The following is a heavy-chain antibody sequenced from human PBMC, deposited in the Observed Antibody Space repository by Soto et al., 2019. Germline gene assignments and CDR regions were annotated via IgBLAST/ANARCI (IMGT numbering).Heavy chain of an antibody. D-gene: IGHD3-3*01. V-gene: IGHV1-18*01. CDR1: GYSFSTXG. CDR2: ISANTGDT. CDR3: ATDKGDFTFGP. J-gene: IGHJ5*02. Sequence: QVQLAQSGAEVKKPGASIXVSCKASGYSFSTXGXSWVRQAPGQGLEWMGWISANTGDTLYAEKFEDRITLTADTPTTTAYMELRSLRPDDTATYFCATDKGDFTFGPWGQGTLITVSS.